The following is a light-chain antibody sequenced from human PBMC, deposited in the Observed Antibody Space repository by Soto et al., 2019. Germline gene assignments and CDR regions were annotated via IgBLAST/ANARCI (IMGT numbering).Light chain of an antibody. J-gene: IGLJ1*01. Sequence: QSVLTQPPSASRTPGQRVTIPCSGSSSDIGSNSVNWYQQLPGAAPRLLIYANDHRPSGVPDRFSASKSGTSASLAISGVRSEDEAFYYCAAWDDSLNFYVFGSGTKLTVL. CDR3: AAWDDSLNFYV. V-gene: IGLV1-44*01. CDR2: AND. CDR1: SSDIGSNS.